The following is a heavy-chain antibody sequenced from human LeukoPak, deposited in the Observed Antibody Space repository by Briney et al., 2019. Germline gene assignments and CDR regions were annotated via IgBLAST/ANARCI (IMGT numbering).Heavy chain of an antibody. J-gene: IGHJ5*02. CDR2: IYPGDSDT. V-gene: IGHV5-51*01. Sequence: GESLKISCRGSGYSFISYWIGWVRQMPGKGLEGMGIIYPGDSDTRYSPSFQGQVTISADKSISTAYLQWSSLKASDTAMYYCARLGYCSGGSCYTYDKQLWFDPWGQGTLVTVSS. D-gene: IGHD2-15*01. CDR3: ARLGYCSGGSCYTYDKQLWFDP. CDR1: GYSFISYW.